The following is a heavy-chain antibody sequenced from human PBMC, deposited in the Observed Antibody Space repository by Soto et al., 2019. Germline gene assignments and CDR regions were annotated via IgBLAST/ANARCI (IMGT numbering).Heavy chain of an antibody. CDR2: FDPEDGET. CDR3: ATVLWFGELLYSRWFDP. Sequence: VSVKVSCKASGYTFTSYDINWVRQAPGKGLEWMGGFDPEDGETIYAQKFQGRVTMTEDTSTDTAYMELSSLRSEDTAVYYCATVLWFGELLYSRWFDPWGQGTLVTVSS. J-gene: IGHJ5*02. V-gene: IGHV1-24*01. CDR1: GYTFTSYD. D-gene: IGHD3-10*01.